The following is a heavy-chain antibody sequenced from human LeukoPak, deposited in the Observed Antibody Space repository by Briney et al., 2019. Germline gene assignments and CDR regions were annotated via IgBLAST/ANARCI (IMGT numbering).Heavy chain of an antibody. D-gene: IGHD3-16*01. V-gene: IGHV3-30*18. CDR2: ISYDGSNK. CDR3: AKVRGNSPDY. CDR1: GFTFSSYG. J-gene: IGHJ4*02. Sequence: PGGSLRPSCAASGFTFSSYGMHWVRQAPGKGLEWVAVISYDGSNKYYADSVKGRFTISRDNSKNTLYLQMNSLRAEDTAVYYCAKVRGNSPDYWGQGTLVTVSS.